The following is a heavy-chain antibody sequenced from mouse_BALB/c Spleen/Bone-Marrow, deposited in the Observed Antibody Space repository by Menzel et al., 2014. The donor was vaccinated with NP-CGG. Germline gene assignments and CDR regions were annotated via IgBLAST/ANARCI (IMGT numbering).Heavy chain of an antibody. CDR1: GFTFSSFG. J-gene: IGHJ1*01. V-gene: IGHV5-17*02. CDR3: ARYWYFDV. CDR2: ISSGSSTI. Sequence: EVKLEESGGGLVQPGGSRKLSCAASGFTFSSFGMHWVRQAPEKGLEWVAYISSGSSTIYYAGTVKGRFTISRDNPKNTLFLQMTSLRSEDTAMYYCARYWYFDVWGAGTTVTVSS.